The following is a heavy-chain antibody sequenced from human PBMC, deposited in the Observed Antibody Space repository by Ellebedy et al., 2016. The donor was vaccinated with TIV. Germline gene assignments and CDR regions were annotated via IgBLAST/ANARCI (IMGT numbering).Heavy chain of an antibody. D-gene: IGHD3-10*01. CDR1: GFTFSSYS. CDR3: ARDGPGGGEFNWFDP. CDR2: ISSSSSYI. V-gene: IGHV3-21*01. Sequence: GESLKISXAASGFTFSSYSMNWVRQAPGKGLEWVSSISSSSSYIYYADSVKGRFTISRDNAKNTLYLQMNSLRAEDTAVYYCARDGPGGGEFNWFDPWGQGTLVTVSS. J-gene: IGHJ5*02.